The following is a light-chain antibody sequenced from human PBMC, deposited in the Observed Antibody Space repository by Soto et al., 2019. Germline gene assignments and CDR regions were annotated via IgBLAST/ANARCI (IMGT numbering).Light chain of an antibody. CDR2: LNSDGSH. CDR1: SGHSSYA. J-gene: IGLJ2*01. V-gene: IGLV4-69*01. Sequence: QAVVTQSPSASASLGASVKLTCTLSSGHSSYAIAWHQQQPEKGPRYLMKLNSDGSHSKGAGIPDRFSGSSSGAERYLTITSLQSEDEADYYCQTWGTARVFGGGTKVTVL. CDR3: QTWGTARV.